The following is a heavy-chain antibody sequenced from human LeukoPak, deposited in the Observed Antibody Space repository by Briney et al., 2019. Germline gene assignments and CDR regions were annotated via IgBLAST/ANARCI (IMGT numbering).Heavy chain of an antibody. V-gene: IGHV4-59*01. CDR1: GGSISSYY. D-gene: IGHD5-18*01. Sequence: PWETLSLTCTVSGGSISSYYWSWIRQPPGKGLEWIGYIYYSGSTNYNPSLKSRVTISVVTSKSHFSLKLSSVTAWERTVSYCARGAAARYSYGLYYFDYGDRGIVVTVSS. CDR2: IYYSGST. CDR3: ARGAAARYSYGLYYFDY. J-gene: IGHJ4*02.